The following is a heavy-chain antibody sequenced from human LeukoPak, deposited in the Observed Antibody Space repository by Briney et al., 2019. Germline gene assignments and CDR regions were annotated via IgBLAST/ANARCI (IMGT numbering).Heavy chain of an antibody. CDR1: GFTFSSYG. J-gene: IGHJ4*02. D-gene: IGHD3-22*01. Sequence: GGSLRLSCAASGFTFSSYGMHWVRQAPGKGLEWVAVIWYDGSNKYYADSAKGRFTISRDNSKNTLYLQMNSLRAEDTAVYYCARGVKGGYYYDSSGFDYWGQGTLVTVSS. CDR3: ARGVKGGYYYDSSGFDY. CDR2: IWYDGSNK. V-gene: IGHV3-33*01.